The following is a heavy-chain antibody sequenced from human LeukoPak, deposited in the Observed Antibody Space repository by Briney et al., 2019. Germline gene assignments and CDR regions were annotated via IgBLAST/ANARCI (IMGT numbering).Heavy chain of an antibody. CDR2: ISSSGGAT. D-gene: IGHD3-10*01. CDR3: ASSGLYYYFYMDV. J-gene: IGHJ6*03. CDR1: GFSLSSFA. V-gene: IGHV3-23*01. Sequence: GGSLRLSCAASGFSLSSFAMSWVRQAPGKGLEWVSSISSSGGATHYADSVKGWFTISRDNSKNTLYLQMNSLRAEDAAIYYCASSGLYYYFYMDVWGKGTTVTVSS.